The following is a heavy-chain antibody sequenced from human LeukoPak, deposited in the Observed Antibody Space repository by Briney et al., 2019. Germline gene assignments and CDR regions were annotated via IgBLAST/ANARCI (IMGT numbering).Heavy chain of an antibody. D-gene: IGHD6-13*01. Sequence: PGGSLRLSCAASGFTFSSYSMNWVRQAPGQGLEWVANINRDGSEKYYVDSVKGRFTISRDNGKNSLYLQMNSLRAEDTAVYFCARDGSNPYFDYWGQGSLVTVSS. CDR2: INRDGSEK. CDR1: GFTFSSYS. J-gene: IGHJ4*02. CDR3: ARDGSNPYFDY. V-gene: IGHV3-7*01.